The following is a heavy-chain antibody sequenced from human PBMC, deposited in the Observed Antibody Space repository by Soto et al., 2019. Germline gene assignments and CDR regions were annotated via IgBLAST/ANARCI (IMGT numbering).Heavy chain of an antibody. CDR3: AKGPAIVVVPAAMNYYYGMDV. D-gene: IGHD2-2*01. Sequence: QVQLVESGGGVVQPGRSLRLSCAASGFTFSSYGMHWVRQAPGKGLEWVAVISYDGSNKYYADSVKGRFTISRDNSKNTLYLQMNSMRAEATAVYCCAKGPAIVVVPAAMNYYYGMDVWGQGTTVTVSS. V-gene: IGHV3-30*18. CDR2: ISYDGSNK. CDR1: GFTFSSYG. J-gene: IGHJ6*02.